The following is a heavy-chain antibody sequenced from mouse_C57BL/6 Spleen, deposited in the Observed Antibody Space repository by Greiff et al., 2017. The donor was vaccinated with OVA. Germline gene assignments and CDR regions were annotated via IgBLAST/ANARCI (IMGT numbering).Heavy chain of an antibody. CDR3: ARKVGGYAMDY. CDR2: ISSGSSTI. J-gene: IGHJ4*01. D-gene: IGHD1-1*02. Sequence: EVKVEESGGGLVKPGGSLKLSCAASGFTFSDYGMHWVRQAPEKGLEWVAYISSGSSTIYYADTVKGRFTISRDNAKNTLFLQMTSLRSEDTAMYYCARKVGGYAMDYWGQGTSGTVSS. V-gene: IGHV5-17*01. CDR1: GFTFSDYG.